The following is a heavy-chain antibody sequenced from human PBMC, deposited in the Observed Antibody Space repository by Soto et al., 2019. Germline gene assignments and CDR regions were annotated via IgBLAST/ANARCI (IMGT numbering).Heavy chain of an antibody. D-gene: IGHD3-16*02. V-gene: IGHV4-59*01. CDR1: GGSISSYY. J-gene: IGHJ6*02. CDR2: IYYTGST. Sequence: PSETLSLTCTVSGGSISSYYWSWIRQPPGKELEWIGYIYYTGSTYYSPSLKSRVIISLDASRTQFSLKLNSVTTADTAVYYCGRVFWLEELSGGYYQYARDVGAQGTTAPVSS. CDR3: GRVFWLEELSGGYYQYARDV.